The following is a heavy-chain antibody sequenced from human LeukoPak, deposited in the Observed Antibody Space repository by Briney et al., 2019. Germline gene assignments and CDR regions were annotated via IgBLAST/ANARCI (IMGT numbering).Heavy chain of an antibody. J-gene: IGHJ4*02. D-gene: IGHD2-8*02. V-gene: IGHV3-7*01. CDR2: IKQDGSEK. Sequence: GGSLRLSCAASGFTFSSYWMSWVRQAPGKGLEGVANIKQDGSEKYYVDSVKGRFTISRDNAKNSLYLQMNSLRAEDTAVYYCARAPATNEWRCMDYWGQGTLVTVSS. CDR3: ARAPATNEWRCMDY. CDR1: GFTFSSYW.